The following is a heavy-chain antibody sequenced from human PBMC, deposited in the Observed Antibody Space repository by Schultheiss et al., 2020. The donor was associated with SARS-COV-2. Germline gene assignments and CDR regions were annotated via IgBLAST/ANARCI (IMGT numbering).Heavy chain of an antibody. CDR3: ARLNSSWINERPYNWFDP. V-gene: IGHV3-48*01. CDR1: GFTFSSYS. CDR2: ISSSSSTI. Sequence: GGSLRLSCAASGFTFSSYSMNWVRQAPGKGLEWLSYISSSSSTIYYADSVKGRFTISRDNAKNSLYLQMNSLRAEDTAVYYCARLNSSWINERPYNWFDPWGQGTLVTVSS. J-gene: IGHJ5*02. D-gene: IGHD6-13*01.